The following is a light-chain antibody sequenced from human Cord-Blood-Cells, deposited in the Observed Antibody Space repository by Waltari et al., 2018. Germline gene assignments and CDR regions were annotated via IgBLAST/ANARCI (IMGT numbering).Light chain of an antibody. CDR2: DAS. V-gene: IGKV1-33*01. Sequence: DIQLTHSPSSLSPSVGDIVTITCQASQDISNYLNWYQQKPGKAPKLLIYDASNLETGVPSRFSGSGSGTDFTFTISSLQPEDIATYYCQQYDNLPLTFGPGTKVDIK. CDR3: QQYDNLPLT. J-gene: IGKJ3*01. CDR1: QDISNY.